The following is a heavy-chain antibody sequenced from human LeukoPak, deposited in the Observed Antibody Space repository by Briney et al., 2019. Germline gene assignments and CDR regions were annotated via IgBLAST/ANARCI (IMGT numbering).Heavy chain of an antibody. D-gene: IGHD4-17*01. CDR2: ISSSSSYI. CDR3: ARDDYGDYAGFDY. Sequence: PGGSLRLSCAAPGFTFSDYYMSWIRQAPGKGLEWVSSISSSSSYIYYADSVKGRFTISRDNAKNSLYLQMNSLRAEDTAVYYCARDDYGDYAGFDYWGQGTLVTVSS. CDR1: GFTFSDYY. J-gene: IGHJ4*02. V-gene: IGHV3-11*06.